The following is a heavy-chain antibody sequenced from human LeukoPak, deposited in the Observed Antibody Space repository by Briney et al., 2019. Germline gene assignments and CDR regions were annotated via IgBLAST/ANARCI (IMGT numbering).Heavy chain of an antibody. D-gene: IGHD3-3*01. CDR3: ASRPPLREIFGDFDN. J-gene: IGHJ4*02. Sequence: ASVKVSCKASGYTFTGYYMHWVRQAPGQRLEWMGWINPNSGGTNYAQKFQGRVTMTRDTSISTAYMELSTLRSDGPGGYYCASRPPLREIFGDFDNWGQGTLVTVSS. CDR1: GYTFTGYY. V-gene: IGHV1-2*02. CDR2: INPNSGGT.